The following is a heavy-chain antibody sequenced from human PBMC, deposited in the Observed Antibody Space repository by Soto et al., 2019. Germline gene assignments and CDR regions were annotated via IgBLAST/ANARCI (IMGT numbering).Heavy chain of an antibody. CDR3: ARVRQQLRVYLDP. Sequence: QVQLQESGPGLVKPSQTLSLTCTVSGGSITSGDYYWSWIRQHPGKGLEWIGYIYTNGVNYDNPSLRSRVTMSVDTSKNQFSLKLSSVTAADTAVYYCARVRQQLRVYLDPWGQGTLVTVSS. V-gene: IGHV4-31*03. CDR2: IYTNGVN. J-gene: IGHJ5*02. CDR1: GGSITSGDYY. D-gene: IGHD6-13*01.